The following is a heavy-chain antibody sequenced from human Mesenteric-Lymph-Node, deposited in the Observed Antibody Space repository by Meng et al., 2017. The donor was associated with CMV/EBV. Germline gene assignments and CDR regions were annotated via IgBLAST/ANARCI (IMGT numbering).Heavy chain of an antibody. Sequence: LTGAVSGCSTTGNSRWSWVGQAPGNGLEWIGGLSHDGSTRYHPSLQSRVTLSGDKTANHFSLELTSVTAADTGVYCCARSPGFWSLDPWGQGTLVTVSS. CDR3: ARSPGFWSLDP. D-gene: IGHD2-8*02. CDR2: LSHDGST. V-gene: IGHV4-4*01. CDR1: GCSTTGNSR. J-gene: IGHJ5*02.